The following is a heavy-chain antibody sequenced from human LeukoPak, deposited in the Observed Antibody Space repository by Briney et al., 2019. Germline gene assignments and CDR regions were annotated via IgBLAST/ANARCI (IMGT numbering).Heavy chain of an antibody. CDR2: ISESGDKT. CDR3: AKGAWFDN. V-gene: IGHV3-23*01. CDR1: GFTFNLFA. Sequence: PGVSLRLSCAASGFTFNLFAMNSVRQAPGKGLEWVSLISESGDKTYYAESVKGRFTISRANSKSTLFLQMNSLRAEDTALYYCAKGAWFDNWGQGTLVTVSS. J-gene: IGHJ4*02.